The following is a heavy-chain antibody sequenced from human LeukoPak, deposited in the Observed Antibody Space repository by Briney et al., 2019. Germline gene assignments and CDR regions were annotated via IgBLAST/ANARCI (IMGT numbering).Heavy chain of an antibody. D-gene: IGHD1-26*01. CDR3: ATSPRGGSYFFLAFDY. Sequence: PGRSLRLSCAASGFTFSSYAMHWVRQAPGKGLEWVAVISYDGSNKYYADSVKGRFAISGSNSKNTLYLQMNSLRAEDTAVYYCATSPRGGSYFFLAFDYWGQGTLVTVSS. J-gene: IGHJ4*02. V-gene: IGHV3-30*09. CDR1: GFTFSSYA. CDR2: ISYDGSNK.